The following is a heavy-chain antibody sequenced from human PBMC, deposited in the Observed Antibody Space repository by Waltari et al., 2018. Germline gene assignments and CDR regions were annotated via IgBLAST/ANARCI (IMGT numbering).Heavy chain of an antibody. CDR2: INADGNRP. CDR3: ARARWLDY. V-gene: IGHV3-74*01. Sequence: DVQLVESGGGLAQPGGSLSLSFAASGYTFSSYWMYWVRQVPGKGLMWVSQINADGNRPNYADSVRGRFTISRDNAKDTLYLQMNSLRVEDTGVYYCARARWLDYWGQGTLVTVSS. J-gene: IGHJ4*02. D-gene: IGHD2-15*01. CDR1: GYTFSSYW.